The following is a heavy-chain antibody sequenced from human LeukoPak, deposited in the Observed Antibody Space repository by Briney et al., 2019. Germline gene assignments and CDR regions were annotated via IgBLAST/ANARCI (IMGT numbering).Heavy chain of an antibody. V-gene: IGHV1-8*01. CDR1: GYTFTSYD. CDR3: ARGHNYYGMDV. Sequence: ASVKVSCKASGYTFTSYDISWVREATGQGLEWMGWMNPTSGDTEYAQKFQGRITMTMSTSISTAYMELTSLRSEDTAVYYCARGHNYYGMDVWGQGTTVTVTS. CDR2: MNPTSGDT. J-gene: IGHJ6*02.